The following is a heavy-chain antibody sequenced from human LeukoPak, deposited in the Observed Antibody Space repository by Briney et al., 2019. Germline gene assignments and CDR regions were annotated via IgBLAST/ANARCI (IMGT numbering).Heavy chain of an antibody. CDR3: AKEGHEASYDPFDI. V-gene: IGHV3-23*01. CDR2: IRGSGGGT. Sequence: PGGSLRLSCVASRFTFSSYAMSWVRQVPGKGLEWVSSIRGSGGGTNYADSVQGRFTISRDNSKNTLHLHMNSPRAEDTALYYCAKEGHEASYDPFDIWGQGTRVTVSS. J-gene: IGHJ3*02. CDR1: RFTFSSYA.